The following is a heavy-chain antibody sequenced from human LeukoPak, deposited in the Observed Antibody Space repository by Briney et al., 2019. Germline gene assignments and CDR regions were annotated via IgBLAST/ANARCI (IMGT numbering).Heavy chain of an antibody. V-gene: IGHV4-30-4*01. CDR1: GGSISSGDYY. CDR2: IYYSGNT. CDR3: ARALGYSSGWYDY. J-gene: IGHJ4*02. D-gene: IGHD6-19*01. Sequence: SQTLSLTCTVSGGSISSGDYYWRWLRQPPGKGLEWIGYIYYSGNTYYNPSLKSRVTISVDTSKNQFSLKLSSVTAADTAVYYCARALGYSSGWYDYWGQGTLVTVSS.